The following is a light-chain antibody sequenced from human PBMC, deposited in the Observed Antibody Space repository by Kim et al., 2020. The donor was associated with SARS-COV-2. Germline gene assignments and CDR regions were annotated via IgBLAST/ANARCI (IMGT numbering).Light chain of an antibody. CDR3: QQYDNLPRT. CDR1: QSVSNRY. CDR2: AVT. J-gene: IGKJ1*01. Sequence: SPGERATLSCRASQSVSNRYLAWYQQKPGQAPRLLIYAVTTRATGIPDRFSGSGSGTDFTLAISRLEPEDSAVYYCQQYDNLPRTFGQGTKVDIK. V-gene: IGKV3-20*01.